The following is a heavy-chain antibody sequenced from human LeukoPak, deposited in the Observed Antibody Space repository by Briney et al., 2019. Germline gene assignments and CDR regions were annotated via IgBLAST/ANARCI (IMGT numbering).Heavy chain of an antibody. CDR2: ISAYNGNT. V-gene: IGHV1-18*01. CDR1: GYTFTSYG. D-gene: IGHD2-2*01. Sequence: ASVKVSCKAPGYTFTSYGISWVRQAPGQGLEWMGWISAYNGNTNYAQKLQGRVTMTTDTSTSTAYMELRSLRSDDTAVYYCARLGYCSSTSCYYYYYYMDVWGKGTTVTVSS. J-gene: IGHJ6*03. CDR3: ARLGYCSSTSCYYYYYYMDV.